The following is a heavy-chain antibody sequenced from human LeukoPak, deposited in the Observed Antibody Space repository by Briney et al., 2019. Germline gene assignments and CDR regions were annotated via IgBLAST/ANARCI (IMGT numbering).Heavy chain of an antibody. CDR3: ARGEYYYDSSGYGVFDY. CDR1: GGSISSYY. Sequence: SETLSLTCTVSGGSISSYYWSWIRQPPGKGLEWIGYIYYSGSTNYNPSLKSRVTISVDTSKNQFSLKLSSVTAADTAMYNCARGEYYYDSSGYGVFDYWGQGTLVTVSS. D-gene: IGHD3-22*01. CDR2: IYYSGST. J-gene: IGHJ4*02. V-gene: IGHV4-59*01.